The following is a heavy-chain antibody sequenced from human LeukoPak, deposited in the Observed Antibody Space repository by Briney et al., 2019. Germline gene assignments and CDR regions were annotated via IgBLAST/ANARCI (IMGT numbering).Heavy chain of an antibody. D-gene: IGHD3-22*01. CDR2: IYHSGST. V-gene: IGHV4-4*02. CDR1: GGSISSSNW. J-gene: IGHJ4*02. CDR3: ARVYDSSGYDYYFDY. Sequence: PSGTLSLTCAVSGGSISSSNWWSWGRQPPGKGLEWIGEIYHSGSTNYNPSLKSRVTISVDKSKNQFSLKLSSVTAADTAVYYCARVYDSSGYDYYFDYWGQGTLVTVSS.